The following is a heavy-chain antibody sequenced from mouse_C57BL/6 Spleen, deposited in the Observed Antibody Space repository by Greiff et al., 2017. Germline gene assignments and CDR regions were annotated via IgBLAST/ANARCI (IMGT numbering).Heavy chain of an antibody. D-gene: IGHD3-2*02. CDR2: IYPGDGDT. J-gene: IGHJ3*01. CDR1: GYAFSSYW. CDR3: ARGGLRLREDWFAY. Sequence: QVQLQQSGAELVKPGASVKISCKASGYAFSSYWMNWVKQRPGTGLEWIGQIYPGDGDTNYNGKFKGKATLTADKSSSTAYMQLSSLTSEDSAVYFCARGGLRLREDWFAYWGQGTLVTVSA. V-gene: IGHV1-80*01.